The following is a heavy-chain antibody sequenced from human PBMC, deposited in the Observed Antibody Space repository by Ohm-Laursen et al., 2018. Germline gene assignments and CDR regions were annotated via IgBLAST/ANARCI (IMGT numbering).Heavy chain of an antibody. CDR1: GFTFSSYG. V-gene: IGHV3-23*01. Sequence: SLRLSCTASGFTFSSYGMHWVRQAPGKGLEWVSGISGRTSETYYADSVKGRFTISRDNSKNTLYLQMSSLRAEDTALYYCAKCMTYSGDGIDYWGQGTLVTVSS. CDR3: AKCMTYSGDGIDY. CDR2: ISGRTSET. D-gene: IGHD5-12*01. J-gene: IGHJ4*02.